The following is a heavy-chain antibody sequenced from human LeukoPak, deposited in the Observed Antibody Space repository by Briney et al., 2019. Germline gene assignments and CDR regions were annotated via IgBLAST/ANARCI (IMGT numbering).Heavy chain of an antibody. CDR3: ARVSSSWYSTGAFDI. D-gene: IGHD6-13*01. Sequence: ASVKVSFKASGYTFTSYGISWVRQAPGQGLEWMGWISAYNGNTNYAQKLQGRVTMTTDTSTSTAYMELRSLRSDDTAVYYCARVSSSWYSTGAFDIWGQGTMVTVSS. J-gene: IGHJ3*02. CDR2: ISAYNGNT. V-gene: IGHV1-18*01. CDR1: GYTFTSYG.